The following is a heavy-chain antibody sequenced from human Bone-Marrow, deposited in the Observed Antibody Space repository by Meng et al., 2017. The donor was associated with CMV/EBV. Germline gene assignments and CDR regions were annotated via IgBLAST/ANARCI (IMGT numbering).Heavy chain of an antibody. Sequence: SETLSLTCTVSGGSITSRSHYWGWIRQPPGKGLEWIGNMYYSGSTFYSPPLKSRVTISVDTSKNHFSLKLSSVTAADMAVYYCARGNTRMGSWCDPWGQGTLVNVAS. D-gene: IGHD3-16*01. CDR2: MYYSGST. J-gene: IGHJ5*02. V-gene: IGHV4-39*02. CDR1: GGSITSRSHY. CDR3: ARGNTRMGSWCDP.